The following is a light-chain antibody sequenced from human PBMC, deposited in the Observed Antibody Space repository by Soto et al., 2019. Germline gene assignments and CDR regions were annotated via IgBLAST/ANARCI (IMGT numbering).Light chain of an antibody. CDR1: QGISSF. CDR2: DAS. Sequence: EIVLTQSPATLSLSPGDSATLSCRASQGISSFLAWYQHKPGQSPRLLIYDASNRATGIPARFSGSGSGTDFTLTISSLEPEDFAVYYCQQRSNWPPITFGQGTRLEIK. V-gene: IGKV3-11*01. J-gene: IGKJ5*01. CDR3: QQRSNWPPIT.